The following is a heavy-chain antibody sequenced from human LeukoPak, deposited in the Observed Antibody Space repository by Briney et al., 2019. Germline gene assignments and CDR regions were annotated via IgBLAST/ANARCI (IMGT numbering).Heavy chain of an antibody. CDR3: TRMTTGHDY. Sequence: SETLSLTCVVSDVSFNDYYWSWVRQTPGKGLEWIGEINHSGYTNDSPSLKSRVTLSIDTSRKQFSLNLRSVTVADTGIYYCTRMTTGHDYWGQGTLVTVSS. V-gene: IGHV4-34*01. J-gene: IGHJ4*02. CDR1: DVSFNDYY. CDR2: INHSGYT. D-gene: IGHD4-17*01.